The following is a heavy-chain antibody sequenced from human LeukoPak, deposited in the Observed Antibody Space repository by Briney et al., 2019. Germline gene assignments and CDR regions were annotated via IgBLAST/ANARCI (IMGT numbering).Heavy chain of an antibody. D-gene: IGHD2-21*02. CDR2: IYHSGST. V-gene: IGHV4-38-2*02. CDR1: GYFISSGYY. J-gene: IGHJ3*02. Sequence: PSETLSLTCTVSGYFISSGYYWGWIRQPPGKGLEWIGSIYHSGSTYYNPSLKSRVTISVDTSTNQFSLKLSSVTAADTAVYYCASACGGDCYSYAFDIWFQVIMVNV. CDR3: ASACGGDCYSYAFDI.